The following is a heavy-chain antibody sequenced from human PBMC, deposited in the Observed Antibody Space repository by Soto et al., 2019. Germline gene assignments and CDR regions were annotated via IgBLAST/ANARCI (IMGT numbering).Heavy chain of an antibody. Sequence: SGPTLVNPTQTLTLTCTFSGFSLTTNEVGXGWIRQPPGKALEWLALIYWDDDKRYSPSLKSRLTITRDTSKNQVVLTITNVDPVDTGTYYCAHRGKWNHLGYWGQGTLVTVSS. V-gene: IGHV2-5*02. CDR3: AHRGKWNHLGY. CDR1: GFSLTTNEVG. J-gene: IGHJ4*02. D-gene: IGHD1-1*01. CDR2: IYWDDDK.